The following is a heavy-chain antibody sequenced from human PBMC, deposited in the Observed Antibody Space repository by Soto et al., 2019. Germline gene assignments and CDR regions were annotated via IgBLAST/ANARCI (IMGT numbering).Heavy chain of an antibody. J-gene: IGHJ4*02. V-gene: IGHV4-39*01. CDR3: ARLIGLRAAEY. D-gene: IGHD1-26*01. CDR2: VYYNGNT. Sequence: PLHESGPGLVKPSETLSLTCSVSGVSISSTTFYCGWIRQPPGKGLEWIGSVYYNGNTYYNPSLSRRVTLSLHPAKNQFSLNLSSVTAADTAVYYCARLIGLRAAEYWCQRTLFTVSS. CDR1: GVSISSTTFY.